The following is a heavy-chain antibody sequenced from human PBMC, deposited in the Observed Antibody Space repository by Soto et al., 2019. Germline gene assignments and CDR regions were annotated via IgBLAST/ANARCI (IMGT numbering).Heavy chain of an antibody. CDR2: IYPSDSDT. V-gene: IGHV5-51*01. CDR1: GYNFAGYW. CDR3: ARGGVSTRPFDY. Sequence: HGESLKISCKGSGYNFAGYWIAWVRQMPGKGLELMGIIYPSDSDTRYRPSFQGQVTISADKSISSAYLQWSSLRASDTAMYYCARGGVSTRPFDYWGQGTPVTVSS. D-gene: IGHD1-1*01. J-gene: IGHJ4*02.